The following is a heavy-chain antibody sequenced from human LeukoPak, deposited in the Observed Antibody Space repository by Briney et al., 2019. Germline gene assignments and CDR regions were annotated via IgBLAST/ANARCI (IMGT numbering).Heavy chain of an antibody. CDR2: INPNSGGT. CDR1: GYTFTSYD. J-gene: IGHJ3*02. V-gene: IGHV1-2*02. CDR3: ARDMAVDDAFDI. Sequence: ASVKVSCKASGYTFTSYDINWVRQATGQGLEWMGWINPNSGGTNYAQKFQGRVTMTRDTSISTAYMELSRLRSDDTAVYYCARDMAVDDAFDIWGQGTMVTVSS. D-gene: IGHD6-19*01.